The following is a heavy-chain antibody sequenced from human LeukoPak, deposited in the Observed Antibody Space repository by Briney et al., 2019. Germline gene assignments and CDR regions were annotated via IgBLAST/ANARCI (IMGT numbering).Heavy chain of an antibody. Sequence: GASVKVSCKASGYIFTNYGMNWVRQAPGQGLEWMGWINTNTGNPTYAQGFTGRFVFSLDTSVSTAYLQISSLKAEDTAVYYCARVEGGSYYNNWFDPWGQGTLVTVSS. CDR1: GYIFTNYG. J-gene: IGHJ5*02. CDR2: INTNTGNP. D-gene: IGHD1-26*01. CDR3: ARVEGGSYYNNWFDP. V-gene: IGHV7-4-1*02.